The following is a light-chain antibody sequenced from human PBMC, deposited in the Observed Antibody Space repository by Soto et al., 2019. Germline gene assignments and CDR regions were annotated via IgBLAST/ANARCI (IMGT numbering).Light chain of an antibody. CDR1: SSDVGGYNF. J-gene: IGLJ1*01. V-gene: IGLV2-14*03. CDR3: CSYTSSSTHV. Sequence: QSALTQPASVSGSPGQSITISCTGTSSDVGGYNFVSWYQQHPGKVPKLMIFDVNRRPSGVSDRFSGSKSGNTASLTISGPQAEDEGDYYCCSYTSSSTHVFGSGTKVTVL. CDR2: DVN.